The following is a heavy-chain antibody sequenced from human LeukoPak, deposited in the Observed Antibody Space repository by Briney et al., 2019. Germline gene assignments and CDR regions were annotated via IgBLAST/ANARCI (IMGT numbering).Heavy chain of an antibody. D-gene: IGHD1-14*01. CDR1: GYTFTGYY. CDR2: INPNGGGT. J-gene: IGHJ6*02. CDR3: AGSDYYYYGMDV. Sequence: ASVKVSCKASGYTFTGYYMHWVRQAPGQGLEWMGWINPNGGGTNYAQKFQGRVTMTRDTSISTAYMELSRLRSDDTAVYYCAGSDYYYYGMDVWGQGTAVTVSS. V-gene: IGHV1-2*02.